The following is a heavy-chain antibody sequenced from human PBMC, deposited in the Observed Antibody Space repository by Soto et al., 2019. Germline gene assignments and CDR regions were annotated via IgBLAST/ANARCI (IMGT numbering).Heavy chain of an antibody. CDR3: ARGRXCTSTSCFGFPSIWFDP. D-gene: IGHD2-2*01. V-gene: IGHV4-59*01. CDR2: IYYTGST. J-gene: IGHJ5*02. Sequence: SETLSLTCTVSGRPITCDYWGWIRQPPGKALEDIGHIYYTGSTRYNPSLTSRVTISLDTSREQFSLKLTSVTAADTAVYYCARGRXCTSTSCFGFPSIWFDPWGLGTLVTVSS. CDR1: GRPITCDY.